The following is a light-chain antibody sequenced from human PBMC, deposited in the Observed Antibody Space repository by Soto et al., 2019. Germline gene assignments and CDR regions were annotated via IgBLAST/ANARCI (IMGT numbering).Light chain of an antibody. J-gene: IGLJ1*01. CDR1: SSNIGNNA. Sequence: QSALTQPPSVSEAPRQRVTISCSGSSSNIGNNAVNWYQQLPGKAPKLLIYYDDLLPSGVSDRFSGSKSGTSASLAISGLQSEDEADYYCAAWDDRLNGPVFGTGTKVTVL. CDR2: YDD. CDR3: AAWDDRLNGPV. V-gene: IGLV1-36*01.